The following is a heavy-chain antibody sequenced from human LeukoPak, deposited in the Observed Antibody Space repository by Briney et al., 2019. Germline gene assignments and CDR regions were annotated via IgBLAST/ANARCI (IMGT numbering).Heavy chain of an antibody. CDR1: GFTFSSYS. D-gene: IGHD6-19*01. J-gene: IGHJ4*02. CDR2: ISSSSSYI. V-gene: IGHV3-21*01. CDR3: ARGSVWHFDY. Sequence: PGGSLRLSCAASGFTFSSYSMNWVRQAPGKGLEWVSSISSSSSYIYYADSVKGRFTISRDNAKNTLYLQMNSLRAEDTAVYYCARGSVWHFDYWGQGTLVTVSS.